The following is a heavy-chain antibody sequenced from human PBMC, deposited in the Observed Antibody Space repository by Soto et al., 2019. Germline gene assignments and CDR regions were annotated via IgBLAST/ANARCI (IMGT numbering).Heavy chain of an antibody. V-gene: IGHV2-5*02. J-gene: IGHJ4*02. CDR2: IYWDDDK. Sequence: SGPTLVNPTQTLTLTCTFSGFSLSTSGVGVGWIRQPPGKALEWLALIYWDDDKRYSPSLKSRLTITKDTSKNQVVLTRTNRDPVDTATFYCAHSRVVTAGSRTYLDYWGQGTLVTVSS. CDR1: GFSLSTSGVG. CDR3: AHSRVVTAGSRTYLDY. D-gene: IGHD2-21*02.